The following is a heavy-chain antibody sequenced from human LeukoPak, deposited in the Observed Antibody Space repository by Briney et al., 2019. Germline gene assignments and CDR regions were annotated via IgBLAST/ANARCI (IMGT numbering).Heavy chain of an antibody. CDR2: IYYSGST. CDR1: GGSISSYY. D-gene: IGHD3-22*01. CDR3: ARARYYYDSSGYYYWFDP. J-gene: IGHJ5*02. V-gene: IGHV4-59*12. Sequence: SETLSLTCTVSGGSISSYYWSWIRQPPGKGLEWIGYIYYSGSTNYNPSLKSRVTISVDRSKNQFSLKLSSVTAADTAVYYCARARYYYDSSGYYYWFDPWGQGTLVTVSS.